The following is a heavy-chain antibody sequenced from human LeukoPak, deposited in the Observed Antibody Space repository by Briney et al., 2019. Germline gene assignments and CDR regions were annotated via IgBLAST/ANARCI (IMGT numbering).Heavy chain of an antibody. CDR2: IRCKVYAETT. J-gene: IGHJ4*02. CDR1: GFTFGDYA. V-gene: IGHV3-49*03. D-gene: IGHD6-6*01. Sequence: GRSLRLSCTGSGFTFGDYAMSWFRQAPGKGLEWVSFIRCKVYAETTEYAASVKGRFTISRDDSKSIAYLQMNSLKTEDTAVYYCQEYSSSSFDFWGQGTLVTVSS. CDR3: QEYSSSSFDF.